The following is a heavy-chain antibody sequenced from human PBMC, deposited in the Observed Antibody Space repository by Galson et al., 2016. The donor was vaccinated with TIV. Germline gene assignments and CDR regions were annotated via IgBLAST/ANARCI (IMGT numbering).Heavy chain of an antibody. V-gene: IGHV1-8*01. CDR3: ARGGYSSRWYGDAFDI. D-gene: IGHD6-13*01. CDR2: MNPNSGNT. CDR1: GYTFTSYD. Sequence: SVKVSCKAYGYTFTSYDINWVRQATGQGLEWMGWMNPNSGNTGYAQKFQGRVTMTRNTSISTAYIELTSLRSEDTAVYYCARGGYSSRWYGDAFDIWGQGTMVTVSS. J-gene: IGHJ3*02.